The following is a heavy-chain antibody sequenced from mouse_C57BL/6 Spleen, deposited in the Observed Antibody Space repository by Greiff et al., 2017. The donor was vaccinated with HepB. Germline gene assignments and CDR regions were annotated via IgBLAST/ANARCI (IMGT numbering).Heavy chain of an antibody. D-gene: IGHD1-1*01. CDR2: IYPGDGDT. Sequence: QVQLKQSGPELVKPGASVKISCKASGYAFSSSWMNWVKQRPGKGLEWIGRIYPGDGDTNYNGKFKGKATLTADKSSSTAYMQLSSLTSEDSAVYFCATEDYYGSSPDYWGQGTTLTVSS. J-gene: IGHJ2*01. CDR3: ATEDYYGSSPDY. V-gene: IGHV1-82*01. CDR1: GYAFSSSW.